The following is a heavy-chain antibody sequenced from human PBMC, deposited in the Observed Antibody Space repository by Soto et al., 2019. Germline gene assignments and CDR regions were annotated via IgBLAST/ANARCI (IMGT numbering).Heavy chain of an antibody. Sequence: GGSLRLSCAASGFTFSSDWMNWVRQSPGKGLEXGSRIXXGXTXVXYXXXXKGRFIITRDNAKNTLYLEMHSLTADDTAVYYCARERTSKGGMDIWGQGTTVTVSS. J-gene: IGHJ6*02. CDR3: ARERTSKGGMDI. CDR1: GFTFSSDW. V-gene: IGHV3-74*01. CDR2: IXXGXTXV.